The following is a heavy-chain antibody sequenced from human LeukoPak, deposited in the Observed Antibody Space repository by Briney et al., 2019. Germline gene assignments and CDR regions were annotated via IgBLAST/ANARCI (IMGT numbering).Heavy chain of an antibody. CDR3: ARDIGGYGYHDAFDI. CDR2: IYYSGST. CDR1: GGSISSGGYY. J-gene: IGHJ3*02. V-gene: IGHV4-31*03. Sequence: PSQTLSLTCTVSGGSISSGGYYWSWIRQHPGKGLEWIGYIYYSGSTYYNPSLKSRVTISVDTSKNQFSLKLSSVTAADTAVYYCARDIGGYGYHDAFDIWGQGTMVTVSS. D-gene: IGHD5-12*01.